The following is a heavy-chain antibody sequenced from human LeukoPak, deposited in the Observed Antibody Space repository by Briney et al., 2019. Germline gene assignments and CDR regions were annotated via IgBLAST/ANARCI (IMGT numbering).Heavy chain of an antibody. J-gene: IGHJ1*01. CDR1: GGSISRNS. CDR2: VDYSGSI. CDR3: ASSPELEYFQH. D-gene: IGHD1-26*01. Sequence: SETLSLTCTVSGGSISRNSWNWIRQSPGEGLEWIGYVDYSGSINYNPSLKSRVTISVDTSKNQFSLKLSSVTAADTAVYYCASSPELEYFQHWGQGTLVTVSS. V-gene: IGHV4-59*01.